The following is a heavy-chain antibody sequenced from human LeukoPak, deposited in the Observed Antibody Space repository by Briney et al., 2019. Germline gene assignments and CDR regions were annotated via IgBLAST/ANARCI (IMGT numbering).Heavy chain of an antibody. CDR1: GFTFSSYS. CDR2: INSDSSLM. J-gene: IGHJ4*02. V-gene: IGHV3-21*01. CDR3: IRDLFDDYSLDY. Sequence: PGGSLRLSCAASGFTFSSYSMNWVRQAPGKGLEWVSSINSDSSLMYYAESVKGRFTISRDNARNSLYLQMNSPRAEDTALYYCIRDLFDDYSLDYWGQGALVTVSS. D-gene: IGHD4-11*01.